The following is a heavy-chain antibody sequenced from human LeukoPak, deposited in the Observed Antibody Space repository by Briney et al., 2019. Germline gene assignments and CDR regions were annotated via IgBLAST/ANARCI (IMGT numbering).Heavy chain of an antibody. V-gene: IGHV1-2*02. J-gene: IGHJ4*02. Sequence: ASVKVSCKASGYTFTGYYMHWVRQAPGQGLEWMGWINPNSGGTNYAQKFQGRVTMTRDTSISTAHMELSRLRSDDTAVYYCARDAVAARPFDYWGQGTLVTVSS. D-gene: IGHD6-6*01. CDR1: GYTFTGYY. CDR3: ARDAVAARPFDY. CDR2: INPNSGGT.